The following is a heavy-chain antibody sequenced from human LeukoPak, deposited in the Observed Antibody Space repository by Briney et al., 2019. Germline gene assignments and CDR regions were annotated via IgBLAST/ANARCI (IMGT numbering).Heavy chain of an antibody. CDR3: AREQGNRRDSAMVRGVFDY. J-gene: IGHJ4*02. V-gene: IGHV3-30*02. D-gene: IGHD3-10*01. CDR2: IRYDGSNK. CDR1: GFTFSSYG. Sequence: GGSLRLSCAASGFTFSSYGMHWVRQAPGKGLEWVAFIRYDGSNKYYAESVKGRFTVSRDNSKNTLYLQMNSLRAEDTAVYYCAREQGNRRDSAMVRGVFDYWGQGTLVTVSS.